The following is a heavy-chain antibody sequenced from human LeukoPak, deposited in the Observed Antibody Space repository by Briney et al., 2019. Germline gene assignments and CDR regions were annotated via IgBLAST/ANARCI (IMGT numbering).Heavy chain of an antibody. CDR1: GGSISSYY. V-gene: IGHV4-59*12. Sequence: SETLSLTCTVSGGSISSYYWSWIRQPPGKGLEWIGYIYYSGSTNYNPSLKSRVTISVDTSMNQFSLKLSSVTAADTAVYYCARRGDIVVVPTTLDGHDYWGQGTLVTVSS. D-gene: IGHD2-2*01. CDR3: ARRGDIVVVPTTLDGHDY. J-gene: IGHJ4*02. CDR2: IYYSGST.